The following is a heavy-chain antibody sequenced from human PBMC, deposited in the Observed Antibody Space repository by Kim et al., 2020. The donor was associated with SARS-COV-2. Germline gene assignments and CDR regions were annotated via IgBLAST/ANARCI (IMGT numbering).Heavy chain of an antibody. Sequence: SVKVSCKASGGTFSSYAISWVRQAPGQGLEWMGGIIPIFGTANYAQKFQGRVTITADESTSTAYMELSSLRSEDTAVYYCARDSRLLHSSGWHPFDYWGQGTLVTVSS. V-gene: IGHV1-69*13. CDR3: ARDSRLLHSSGWHPFDY. D-gene: IGHD6-19*01. CDR2: IIPIFGTA. J-gene: IGHJ4*02. CDR1: GGTFSSYA.